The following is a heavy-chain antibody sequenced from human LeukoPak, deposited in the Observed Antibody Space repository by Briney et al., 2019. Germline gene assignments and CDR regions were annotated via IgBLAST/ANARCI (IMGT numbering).Heavy chain of an antibody. V-gene: IGHV1-18*01. CDR3: ARLLSDYMDV. J-gene: IGHJ6*03. D-gene: IGHD2/OR15-2a*01. CDR2: ISAYNGNT. Sequence: ASVKVSCKASGYTFTSYGISWVRQAAGQGREWMGWISAYNGNTNYAQKLQGRVTMTTETSTRTAYMELRSLRSDDTAVYYCARLLSDYMDVWGKGTTVTVSS. CDR1: GYTFTSYG.